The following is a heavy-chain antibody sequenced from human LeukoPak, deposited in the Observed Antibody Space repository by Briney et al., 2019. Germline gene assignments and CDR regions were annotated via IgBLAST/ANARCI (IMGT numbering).Heavy chain of an antibody. J-gene: IGHJ4*02. Sequence: RASVTVSCTASGYTFTSYGISWVRQAPGQGLEWMGWISAYNGNTNYAQKLQGRVTMTTDTSTSTAYMELRSLTSDDTAVYYCARDYCTNGVCSLFDYWGQGTLVTVSS. CDR1: GYTFTSYG. D-gene: IGHD2-8*01. V-gene: IGHV1-18*01. CDR2: ISAYNGNT. CDR3: ARDYCTNGVCSLFDY.